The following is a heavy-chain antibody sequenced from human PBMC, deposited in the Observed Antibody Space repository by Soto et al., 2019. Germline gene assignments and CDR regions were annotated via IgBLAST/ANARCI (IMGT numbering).Heavy chain of an antibody. V-gene: IGHV4-34*01. CDR3: ARDGSDCGGDCYSLSTFWYFDL. CDR2: INNSGST. CDR1: GGSFSGYY. D-gene: IGHD2-21*02. J-gene: IGHJ2*01. Sequence: QVQLQQWGAGLLKPSETLSLTCAVYGGSFSGYYWSWIRQPPGKGLEWIGEINNSGSTNYNPSLKSRVTISEDTSKDQFSLKLSSVTAADTAVYYCARDGSDCGGDCYSLSTFWYFDLWGRGTLVTVSS.